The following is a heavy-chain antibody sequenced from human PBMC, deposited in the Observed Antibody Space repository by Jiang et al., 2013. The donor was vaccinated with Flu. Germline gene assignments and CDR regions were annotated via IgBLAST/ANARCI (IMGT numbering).Heavy chain of an antibody. J-gene: IGHJ6*03. V-gene: IGHV1-69*06. CDR1: GGTFSSYA. CDR2: IIPIFGTA. Sequence: GAEVKKPGSSVKVSCKASGGTFSSYAISWVRQAPGQGLEWMGGIIPIFGTANYAQKFQGRVTITADKSTSTAYMELSSLRSEDTAVYYCARSPPPTPYYYYYMDVWGKGPRSPSP. CDR3: ARSPPPTPYYYYYMDV.